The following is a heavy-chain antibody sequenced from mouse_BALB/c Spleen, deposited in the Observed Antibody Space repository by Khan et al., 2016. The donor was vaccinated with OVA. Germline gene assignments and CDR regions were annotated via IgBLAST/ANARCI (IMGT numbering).Heavy chain of an antibody. CDR2: IWSGGNT. CDR3: GRNSYMYAFTY. Sequence: QVQLKESGPGLVQPSQSLSITCTVSGFSLTTYGVHWVRQSPGKGLEWLGLIWSGGNTDYNAAFISRLSITKDNSKSQVFFKMNSLQADDTAMYYCGRNSYMYAFTYWGQGTLVTVSA. V-gene: IGHV2-2*01. J-gene: IGHJ3*01. D-gene: IGHD2-14*01. CDR1: GFSLTTYG.